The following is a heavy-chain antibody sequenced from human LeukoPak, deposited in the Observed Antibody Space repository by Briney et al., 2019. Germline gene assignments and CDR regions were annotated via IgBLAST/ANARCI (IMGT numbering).Heavy chain of an antibody. V-gene: IGHV1-69*13. CDR2: IIPIFGTA. J-gene: IGHJ6*02. Sequence: SVKVSRKASGGTFSSYAISWVRQAPGQGLEWMGGIIPIFGTANYAQKFQGRVTITADESTSTAYMEPSSLRSEDTAVYYCARFTPHYYYGMDVWCQGTTVTVSS. CDR3: ARFTPHYYYGMDV. CDR1: GGTFSSYA.